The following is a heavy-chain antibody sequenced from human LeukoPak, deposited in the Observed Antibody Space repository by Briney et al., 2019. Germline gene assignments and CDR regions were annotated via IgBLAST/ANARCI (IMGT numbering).Heavy chain of an antibody. CDR1: GGSISSSS. V-gene: IGHV3-48*01. D-gene: IGHD6-19*01. CDR3: ARWGSSGPRGTEFDY. J-gene: IGHJ4*02. Sequence: ETLSLTCTVSGGSISSSSYYWGWIRQPPGKGLEWVSYISSSSSTIYYADSVKGRFTISRDNAKNSLYLQMNSLRAEDTAVYYCARWGSSGPRGTEFDYWGQGTLVTVSS. CDR2: ISSSSSTI.